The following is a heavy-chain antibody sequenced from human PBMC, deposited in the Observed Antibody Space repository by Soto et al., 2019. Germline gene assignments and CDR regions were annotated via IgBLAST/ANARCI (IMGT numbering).Heavy chain of an antibody. J-gene: IGHJ5*02. CDR2: IITGGSLK. D-gene: IGHD3-22*01. V-gene: IGHV3-11*01. Sequence: PGGSLRLSCAASGFTFSDYYMSWVRQTPGKGLEWVSYIITGGSLKYYADSVKGRFTISRDDAKNSLYLQMNSLRVEDTAVYYCARSGSGYSFDPWGQGTLVTVSS. CDR3: ARSGSGYSFDP. CDR1: GFTFSDYY.